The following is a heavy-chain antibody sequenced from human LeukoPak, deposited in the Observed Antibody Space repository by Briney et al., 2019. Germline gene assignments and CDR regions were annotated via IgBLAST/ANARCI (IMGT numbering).Heavy chain of an antibody. CDR1: GGSISPYY. J-gene: IGHJ4*02. CDR3: ARHRGYGSGRFDY. Sequence: SETLSLTCTVSGGSISPYYWSWIRQPPGKGLEWIGYIYYSGTTNYNPSLKSRVIISVDTSKNQFSLKLNSVTAADAAVYFCARHRGYGSGRFDYWGQGTLVTVSS. V-gene: IGHV4-59*08. D-gene: IGHD3-10*01. CDR2: IYYSGTT.